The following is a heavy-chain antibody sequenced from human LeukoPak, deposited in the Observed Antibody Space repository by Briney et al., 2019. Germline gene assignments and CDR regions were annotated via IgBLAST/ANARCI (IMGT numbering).Heavy chain of an antibody. J-gene: IGHJ4*02. Sequence: PSETLSLTCTVSGGSISSNSYYWSWIRQPAGRGLEWIGRIYTSGSTDYNPSLKSRVTISKDTSKNEFSLKLTSVTAADTAVYYCARVPPYANFDYWGQGTLVTVSS. CDR2: IYTSGST. D-gene: IGHD3-16*01. CDR3: ARVPPYANFDY. CDR1: GGSISSNSYY. V-gene: IGHV4-61*02.